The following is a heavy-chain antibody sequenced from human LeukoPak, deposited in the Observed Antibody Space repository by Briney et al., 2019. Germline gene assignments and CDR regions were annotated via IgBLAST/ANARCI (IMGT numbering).Heavy chain of an antibody. J-gene: IGHJ4*02. Sequence: GGSLRFYCAASGFTFSTYAMNWVRQAPGKGLEWVAVISDDGRHNYYADSVKGRFTISRENSKSTLYLQMNSLRDDDSAAYFCARVYLERLTAGYFDHWGQGTQVTVSP. CDR3: ARVYLERLTAGYFDH. D-gene: IGHD2-8*01. CDR1: GFTFSTYA. CDR2: ISDDGRHN. V-gene: IGHV3-30*04.